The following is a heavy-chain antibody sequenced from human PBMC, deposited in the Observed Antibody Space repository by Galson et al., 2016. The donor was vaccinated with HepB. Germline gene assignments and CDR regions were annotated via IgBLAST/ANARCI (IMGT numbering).Heavy chain of an antibody. J-gene: IGHJ4*02. V-gene: IGHV3-64D*06. CDR3: AKDQTESDFWSSYYSYFDY. Sequence: FLRLSCAASGFAFSSYAMHWVRQAPGKGLECVSAIDNNGDNIFYADSVKGRFTISRDSSKYTLYLQMSSLRPEDTAVYYCAKDQTESDFWSSYYSYFDYWGQGTLVTVSS. CDR1: GFAFSSYA. CDR2: IDNNGDNI. D-gene: IGHD3-3*01.